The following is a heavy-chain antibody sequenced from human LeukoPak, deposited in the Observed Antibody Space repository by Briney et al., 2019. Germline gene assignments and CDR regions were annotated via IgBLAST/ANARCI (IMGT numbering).Heavy chain of an antibody. CDR1: GGSISSYY. CDR2: IYYSGST. V-gene: IGHV4-59*01. Sequence: PETLSLTCTVSGGSISSYYWSWIRQPPGKGLEWIGYIYYSGSTNYNPSLKSRVTISVDTSKNQFPLKLSSVTAADKAVYYCASWGSSAFDYWGQGTLVTVSS. D-gene: IGHD3-16*01. J-gene: IGHJ4*02. CDR3: ASWGSSAFDY.